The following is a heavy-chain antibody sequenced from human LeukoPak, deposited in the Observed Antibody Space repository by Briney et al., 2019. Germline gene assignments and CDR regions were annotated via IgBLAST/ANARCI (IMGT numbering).Heavy chain of an antibody. CDR1: GLTFSSYW. CDR2: INDHGTVT. CDR3: ARVAVGGNRAFDM. Sequence: GGSLRLSCAAPGLTFSSYWVHSVRQAPGMGLVWVSPINDHGTVTNYADSVAGRFTIPRDNAKNTLYLKMTSLRAEDAAVYYCARVAVGGNRAFDMWGQGTVVTVSS. J-gene: IGHJ3*02. D-gene: IGHD6-19*01. V-gene: IGHV3-74*01.